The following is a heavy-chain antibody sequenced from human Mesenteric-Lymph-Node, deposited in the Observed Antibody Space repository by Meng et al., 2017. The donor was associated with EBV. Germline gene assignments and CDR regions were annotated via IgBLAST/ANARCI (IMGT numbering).Heavy chain of an antibody. CDR2: IGEINHREIT. CDR3: ASRSGHSDY. V-gene: IGHV4-34*01. CDR1: GGSFSGYY. D-gene: IGHD3-10*01. Sequence: GRLQRGRAVLWNSSEPLSLTCAVYGGSFSGYYWSWVRQPPGKGLEWIGEIGEINHREITNYSPSLKSRVTMSVDTSNNQFSLKLSSVTAADTAVYYCASRSGHSDYWGQGTLVTVSS. J-gene: IGHJ4*02.